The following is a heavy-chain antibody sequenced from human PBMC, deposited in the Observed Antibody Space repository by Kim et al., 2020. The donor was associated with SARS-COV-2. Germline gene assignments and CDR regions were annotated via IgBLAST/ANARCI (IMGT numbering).Heavy chain of an antibody. V-gene: IGHV3-48*03. CDR3: ARGYSSGWIFDY. J-gene: IGHJ4*02. CDR1: GFTFSSYE. CDR2: MTSSGRTI. Sequence: GGSLRLSCAASGFTFSSYEMNWVRQAPGKGLEWVSFMTSSGRTIYYADSVKGRFTISRDNTKNSLYLQMNSLRAEDTAVYYCARGYSSGWIFDYWGQGTL. D-gene: IGHD6-19*01.